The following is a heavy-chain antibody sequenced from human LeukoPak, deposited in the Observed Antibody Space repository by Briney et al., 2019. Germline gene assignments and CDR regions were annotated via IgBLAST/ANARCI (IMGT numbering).Heavy chain of an antibody. Sequence: SETLSLTCPVSGGSISSSSYYWGWIRQPPGKGLEWIGSIYYSGTTYYNPSLKSRVTISVDTSKNQFSLKLTSVTAADTAVYYCARQCSSSWNGCFDPWGQGTLSPSPQ. D-gene: IGHD6-13*01. J-gene: IGHJ5*02. CDR1: GGSISSSSYY. CDR2: IYYSGTT. CDR3: ARQCSSSWNGCFDP. V-gene: IGHV4-39*01.